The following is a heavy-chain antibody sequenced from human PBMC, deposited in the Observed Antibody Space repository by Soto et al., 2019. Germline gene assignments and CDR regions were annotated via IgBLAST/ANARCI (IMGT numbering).Heavy chain of an antibody. CDR2: IYYSGST. CDR3: ARDPGRAPDFYYYMDV. J-gene: IGHJ6*03. V-gene: IGHV4-59*01. Sequence: SETLSLTCTVSGGSISSYYWSWIRQPPGKGLEWIGYIYYSGSTNYNPSLKSRVTISVDTSKNQFSLKLSSVTAAGTAVYYCARDPGRAPDFYYYMDVWGEGTTVTVSS. D-gene: IGHD3-10*01. CDR1: GGSISSYY.